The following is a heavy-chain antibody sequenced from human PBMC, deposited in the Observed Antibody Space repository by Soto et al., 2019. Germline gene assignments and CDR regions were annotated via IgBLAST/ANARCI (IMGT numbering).Heavy chain of an antibody. V-gene: IGHV3-33*01. Sequence: GGSLGLSCAASGLTFNSYGMPWSRQAPGKGLEWVAVIWYDGSNKYYAASVKGRFTISRDNSKNTLYLQMNSLRAEDTAVYYCARANCSGGTCYRFDPWGQGTLVTV. D-gene: IGHD2-15*01. CDR1: GLTFNSYG. CDR2: IWYDGSNK. CDR3: ARANCSGGTCYRFDP. J-gene: IGHJ5*02.